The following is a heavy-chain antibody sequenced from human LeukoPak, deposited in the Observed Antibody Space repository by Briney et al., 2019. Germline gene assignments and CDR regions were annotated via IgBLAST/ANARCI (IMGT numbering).Heavy chain of an antibody. Sequence: PSETLSLTCTVSGGSISSYYWSWIRQPAGKGLEWIGRIYTSGSTNYNPSLKSRVTMSVDTSKNQFSLKLSSATAADTAVYYCAGETDIVVVPALWGQGTLVTVSS. J-gene: IGHJ4*02. D-gene: IGHD2-2*01. CDR2: IYTSGST. CDR3: AGETDIVVVPAL. CDR1: GGSISSYY. V-gene: IGHV4-4*07.